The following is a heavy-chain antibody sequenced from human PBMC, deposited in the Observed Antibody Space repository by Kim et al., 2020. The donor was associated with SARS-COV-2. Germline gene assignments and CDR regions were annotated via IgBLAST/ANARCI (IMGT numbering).Heavy chain of an antibody. Sequence: SGSGGSTYYANSVKGRFTISRDNSKNTLYLQMNSLGAEDTAVYYCAKDSWWGQGTLVTVSS. V-gene: IGHV3-23*01. J-gene: IGHJ4*02. CDR3: AKDSW. CDR2: SGSGGST.